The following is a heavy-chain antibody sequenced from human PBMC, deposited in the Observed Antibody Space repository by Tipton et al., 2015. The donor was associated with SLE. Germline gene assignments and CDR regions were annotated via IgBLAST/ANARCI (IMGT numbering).Heavy chain of an antibody. D-gene: IGHD6-13*01. J-gene: IGHJ2*01. V-gene: IGHV4-30-2*01. CDR3: ATSSRHHYWYFDL. Sequence: TLSLTCAVSGGSMSSGDYSWSWIRQPPGKGLEWIGNIYHSGSTFYNPSLKSRVTISVDRSKNQFSLNLNSVTAADTAVYYCATSSRHHYWYFDLWGRGTLVIVSS. CDR2: IYHSGST. CDR1: GGSMSSGDYS.